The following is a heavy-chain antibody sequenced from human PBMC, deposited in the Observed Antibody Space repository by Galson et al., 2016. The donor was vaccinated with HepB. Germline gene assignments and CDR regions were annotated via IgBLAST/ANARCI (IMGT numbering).Heavy chain of an antibody. D-gene: IGHD4-11*01. Sequence: TLSLTCTVSGDSISSPGYYWSWIRQHPGKGLEWLGDIHSSGTTYYHPSLESRLTLSIDTSKNQFSLSLSATAAADTAVYYCARIRRLTVTPFEYWGRGTLVTVSS. V-gene: IGHV4-31*03. CDR2: IHSSGTT. CDR3: ARIRRLTVTPFEY. CDR1: GDSISSPGYY. J-gene: IGHJ4*02.